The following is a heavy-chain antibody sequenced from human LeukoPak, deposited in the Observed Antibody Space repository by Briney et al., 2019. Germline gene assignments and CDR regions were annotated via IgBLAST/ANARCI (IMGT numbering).Heavy chain of an antibody. CDR2: IRQDGSER. J-gene: IGHJ5*02. D-gene: IGHD2-15*01. CDR1: GFTFSTYW. CDR3: ARPKESDSRILYFDP. Sequence: GGSLRLSCAASGFTFSTYWMTWVRQAPGKGMEWVANIRQDGSERYYVDSVKGRFTISRDNAKNSLYLQMNSLRAEDTAVYYCARPKESDSRILYFDPWGQGTLVTVSS. V-gene: IGHV3-7*01.